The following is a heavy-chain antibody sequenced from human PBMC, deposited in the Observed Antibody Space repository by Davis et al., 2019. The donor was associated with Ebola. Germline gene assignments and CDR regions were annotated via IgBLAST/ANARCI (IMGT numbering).Heavy chain of an antibody. Sequence: AASVKVSCKASGYTFTDHYMHWVRQAPGQGLEWMGWISAYNGNTNYAQKLQGRVTMTTDTSTSTAYMELRSLTSDDKGVYYCARDWNTAMVSGLDYWGQGTLVTVSS. CDR1: GYTFTDHY. D-gene: IGHD5-18*01. CDR2: ISAYNGNT. CDR3: ARDWNTAMVSGLDY. V-gene: IGHV1-18*04. J-gene: IGHJ4*02.